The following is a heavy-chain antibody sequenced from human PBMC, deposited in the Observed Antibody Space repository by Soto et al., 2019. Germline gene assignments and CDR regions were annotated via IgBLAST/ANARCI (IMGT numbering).Heavy chain of an antibody. CDR2: IKEDGSQK. D-gene: IGHD2-2*01. J-gene: IGHJ5*02. CDR3: VADQQAP. CDR1: GFTLSAYW. V-gene: IGHV3-7*01. Sequence: GGSLRLSCAASGFTLSAYWMNWVRQVPGRGLEWVASIKEDGSQKCYVDSVKGRFTISRDNAKNSLHLQMDSLRAEDTAVYHCVADQQAPWGQGSLVTVSS.